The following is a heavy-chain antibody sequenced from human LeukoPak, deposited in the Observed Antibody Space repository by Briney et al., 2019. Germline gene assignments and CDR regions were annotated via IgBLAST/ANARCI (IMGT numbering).Heavy chain of an antibody. CDR1: GFIFSNYG. Sequence: GGSLRLSCTASGFIFSNYGIHWVRQAPGKGLEWVAFIRYDGDYKFYADSVKGRFTISRDNFKNTLYLQMNSLRTEDSAVYYCAKDGIVGGVIVPNDYWGQGTLVTVSS. D-gene: IGHD3-16*02. CDR3: AKDGIVGGVIVPNDY. CDR2: IRYDGDYK. V-gene: IGHV3-30*02. J-gene: IGHJ4*02.